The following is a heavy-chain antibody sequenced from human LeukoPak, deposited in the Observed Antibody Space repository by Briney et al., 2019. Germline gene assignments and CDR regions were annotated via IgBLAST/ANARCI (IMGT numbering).Heavy chain of an antibody. CDR2: ISAYNGNT. D-gene: IGHD3-22*01. CDR1: GYTFTSYD. V-gene: IGHV1-18*01. Sequence: ASVKVSCKASGYTFTSYDINWVRQAPGQGLEWMGWISAYNGNTNYAQKLQGRVTMTTDTSTSTAYMELRSLRSDDTAVYYCARDRGYDSSGYYGYWGQGTLVTVSS. CDR3: ARDRGYDSSGYYGY. J-gene: IGHJ4*02.